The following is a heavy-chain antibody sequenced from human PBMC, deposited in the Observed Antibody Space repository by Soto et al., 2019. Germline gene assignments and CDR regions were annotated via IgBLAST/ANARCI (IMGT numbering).Heavy chain of an antibody. J-gene: IGHJ4*02. CDR2: ITSKTGDQ. Sequence: EVRLVESGGGLVKPGGSLRLSCAASGFTFNKYSMNWVLQAPGKGLEWVSSITSKTGDQYYADSVKGRFINSRDNTKNSLSLQVTSLRDEDTAVYYCARDLMPNDRGLGDLAYWGQGTLVTVSS. CDR3: ARDLMPNDRGLGDLAY. D-gene: IGHD3-22*01. CDR1: GFTFNKYS. V-gene: IGHV3-21*06.